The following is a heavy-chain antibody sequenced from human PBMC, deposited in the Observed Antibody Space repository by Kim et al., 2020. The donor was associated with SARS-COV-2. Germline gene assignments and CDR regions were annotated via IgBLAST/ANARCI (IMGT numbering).Heavy chain of an antibody. Sequence: ASVKVSCKASGYTFTSYAMHWVRQAPGQRLEWMGWINAGNGNTKYSQKFQGRVTITRDTSASTAYMELSSLRSEDTAVYYCALIWGYYGSGSYYNLGYYYYGMDVWGQGTTVTVSS. CDR1: GYTFTSYA. J-gene: IGHJ6*02. D-gene: IGHD3-10*01. CDR3: ALIWGYYGSGSYYNLGYYYYGMDV. V-gene: IGHV1-3*01. CDR2: INAGNGNT.